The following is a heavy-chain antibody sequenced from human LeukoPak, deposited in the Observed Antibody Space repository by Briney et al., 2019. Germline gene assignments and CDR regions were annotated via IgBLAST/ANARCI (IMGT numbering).Heavy chain of an antibody. J-gene: IGHJ4*02. D-gene: IGHD6-13*01. CDR1: GFTFNSYA. CDR2: ISGSGGST. Sequence: GGSLRLSCAASGFTFNSYAMSWVRQAPGKGLEWVSAISGSGGSTFYADSVKGRFTISRDNSKNTLSLQMNSLRAEDTAVYYCAKARDPIAAAGTSPFDYWGQGTLVTVSS. CDR3: AKARDPIAAAGTSPFDY. V-gene: IGHV3-23*01.